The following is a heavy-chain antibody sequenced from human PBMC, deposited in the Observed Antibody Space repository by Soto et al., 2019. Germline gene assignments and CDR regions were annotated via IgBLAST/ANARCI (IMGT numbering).Heavy chain of an antibody. CDR2: ISGSDGKT. D-gene: IGHD1-26*01. Sequence: EVQLLESGGGLVRPGGSLRLSCTASGFSFSSYALSWVRQAPGKGLEWVSTISGSDGKTYYADSVKGRFSISRATSKTTLYLEMTSLRVEDTAVYYCARWSFLDYWGQGTRVTVS. CDR3: ARWSFLDY. CDR1: GFSFSSYA. V-gene: IGHV3-23*01. J-gene: IGHJ4*02.